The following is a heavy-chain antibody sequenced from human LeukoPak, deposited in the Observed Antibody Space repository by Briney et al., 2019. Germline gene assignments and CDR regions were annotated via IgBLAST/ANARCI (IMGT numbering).Heavy chain of an antibody. CDR3: AKDIYYDYVWGSYRYNAFDI. Sequence: GRSLRLSCAASGFTFSNYGMHWVRQAPDKGLEWVAVISYDGSRKYYADSVKGRFTISRDNSKNTLYLQMNSPRAEDTAVYYCAKDIYYDYVWGSYRYNAFDIWGQGTMVTVSS. V-gene: IGHV3-30*18. CDR1: GFTFSNYG. J-gene: IGHJ3*02. CDR2: ISYDGSRK. D-gene: IGHD3-16*02.